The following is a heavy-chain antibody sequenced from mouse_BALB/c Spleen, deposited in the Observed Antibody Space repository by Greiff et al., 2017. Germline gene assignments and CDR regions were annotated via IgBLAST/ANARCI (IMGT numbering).Heavy chain of an antibody. CDR3: ARGNGNYVGAMDY. CDR2: IYPGNVNT. Sequence: QVQLKESGPELVKPGASVRISCKASGYTFTSYYIHWVKQRPGQGLEWIGWIYPGNVNTKYNEKFKGKATLTADKSSSTAYMQLSSLTSEDSAVYFCARGNGNYVGAMDYWGQGTSVTVSS. V-gene: IGHV1S56*01. J-gene: IGHJ4*01. CDR1: GYTFTSYY. D-gene: IGHD2-1*01.